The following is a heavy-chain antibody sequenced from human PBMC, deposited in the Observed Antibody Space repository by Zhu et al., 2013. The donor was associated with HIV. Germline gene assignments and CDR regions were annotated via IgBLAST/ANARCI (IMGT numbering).Heavy chain of an antibody. CDR3: ARDTRNGDYRFDY. CDR1: GFTVSSNY. CDR2: IYSGGST. V-gene: IGHV3-53*01. Sequence: EVQLVESGGGLIQPGGSLRLSCAASGFTVSSNYMSWVRQAPGKGLEWVSVIYSGGSTYYADSVKGRFTISRDNSKNTLYLQMNSLRAEDTAVYYCARDTRNGDYRFDYWGQGTLVTVSS. D-gene: IGHD4-17*01. J-gene: IGHJ4*02.